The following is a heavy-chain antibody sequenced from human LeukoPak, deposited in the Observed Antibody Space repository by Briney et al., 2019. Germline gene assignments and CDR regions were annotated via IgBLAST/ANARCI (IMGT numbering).Heavy chain of an antibody. CDR3: ATAKYDILTGYPIGFDY. D-gene: IGHD3-9*01. CDR2: TRNKANSYTT. CDR1: GFTFSDHS. J-gene: IGHJ4*02. V-gene: IGHV3-72*01. Sequence: GGSLRLSCTASGFTFSDHSIDWVRQAPGKGLEWVGRTRNKANSYTTEYAASVKGRFTISRDDSKNSLYLQMNSLKTEDTAVYYCATAKYDILTGYPIGFDYWGQGTLVTVSS.